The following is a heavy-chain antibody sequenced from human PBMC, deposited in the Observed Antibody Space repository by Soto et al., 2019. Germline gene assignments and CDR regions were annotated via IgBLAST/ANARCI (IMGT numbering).Heavy chain of an antibody. CDR3: ARDMYAYGFFDF. CDR2: ISRGSDYI. Sequence: PGGSLRLSCVASGINFNSHSINWVRQAPGKGLEWVSSISRGSDYIYYRDSVKGRFTISRDNAKNSLYLQMNSLRVEDTAVYYCARDMYAYGFFDFWGQGTLVTVS. V-gene: IGHV3-21*01. D-gene: IGHD3-10*01. CDR1: GINFNSHS. J-gene: IGHJ4*02.